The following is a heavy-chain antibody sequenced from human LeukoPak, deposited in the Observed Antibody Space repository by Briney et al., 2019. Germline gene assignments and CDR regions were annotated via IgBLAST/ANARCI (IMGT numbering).Heavy chain of an antibody. Sequence: SETLSLTCTVSGGSISSYHWSWIRQPPGKGLEWIGYIYHSGSTNYNPSLKSRVTISVDTSKNQFSLKLSSVTAADTAVYYCARKDHRGAENFFDYWGQGTLVTVSS. J-gene: IGHJ4*02. D-gene: IGHD3-10*01. CDR2: IYHSGST. CDR3: ARKDHRGAENFFDY. V-gene: IGHV4-59*08. CDR1: GGSISSYH.